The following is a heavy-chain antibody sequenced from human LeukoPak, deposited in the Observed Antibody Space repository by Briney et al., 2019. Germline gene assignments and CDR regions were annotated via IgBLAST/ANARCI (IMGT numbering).Heavy chain of an antibody. Sequence: SQTLSLTCTVSGGSISSGGYYWSWIRQHPGKGLEWIGYIYYSGSTYYNPSLKSRVTISVDTSKNQFSLKLSSVTAADTAVYYCARNQPSSSWCPGVFDYWGQGTLVTVSS. CDR1: GGSISSGGYY. CDR2: IYYSGST. J-gene: IGHJ4*02. V-gene: IGHV4-31*03. D-gene: IGHD6-13*01. CDR3: ARNQPSSSWCPGVFDY.